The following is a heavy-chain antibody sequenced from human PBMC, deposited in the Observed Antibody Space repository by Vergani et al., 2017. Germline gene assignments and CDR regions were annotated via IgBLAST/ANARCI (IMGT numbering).Heavy chain of an antibody. J-gene: IGHJ4*02. D-gene: IGHD3-3*01. CDR1: GFPFSTYW. Sequence: EVQLVESGGGLVQPGGSLRLSCAASGFPFSTYWMHWARQAPGKGLVWVSRINSDGSSASYADSVKGRFTISRDNAKNTLYLKMNSLRAEDTAVYYCARVEPEWFWGQGTLVTVSS. CDR3: ARVEPEWF. V-gene: IGHV3-74*01. CDR2: INSDGSSA.